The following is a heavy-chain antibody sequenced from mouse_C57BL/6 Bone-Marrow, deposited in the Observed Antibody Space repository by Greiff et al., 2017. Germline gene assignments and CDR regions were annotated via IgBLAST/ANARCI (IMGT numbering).Heavy chain of an antibody. CDR1: GYSFTDYN. Sequence: EVQLQQSGPELVQPGASVKISCKASGYSFTDYNMNWVKQSNGKTLEWIGVINPNYGTTSYNQKFKGKATLTVDQSSSTAYMQLNSLTSEDSAVYYCARGYYYGSPWFAYWGQGTLVTVSA. V-gene: IGHV1-39*01. D-gene: IGHD1-1*01. CDR2: INPNYGTT. CDR3: ARGYYYGSPWFAY. J-gene: IGHJ3*01.